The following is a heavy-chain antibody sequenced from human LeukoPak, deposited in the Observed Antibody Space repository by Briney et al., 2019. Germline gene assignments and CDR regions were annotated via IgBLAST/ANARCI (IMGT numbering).Heavy chain of an antibody. V-gene: IGHV3-7*01. CDR2: IKQDESEK. D-gene: IGHD3-10*01. CDR1: GFTFSSYW. CDR3: ARVPYGSGSYPLDY. Sequence: GGSLRLSCAASGFTFSSYWMSWVRQAPGKGLEWVANIKQDESEKHFVDSVKGRFSISRDNAKNSLYLQMNSLRAEDTAVYYCARVPYGSGSYPLDYWGQGTLVTVSS. J-gene: IGHJ4*02.